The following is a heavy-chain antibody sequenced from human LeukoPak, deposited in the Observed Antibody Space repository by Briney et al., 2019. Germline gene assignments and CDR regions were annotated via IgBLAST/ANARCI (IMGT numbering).Heavy chain of an antibody. Sequence: GGSLRLSCAASGFSFGGYDMNWVRQAPGKGLEWVSYMSRSGSPIYYADSVKGRFTISRDNAKNSLFLQMNSLRAEDTAVYYCARVGWLQFPGLDSWGQGTLVTVSS. CDR3: ARVGWLQFPGLDS. J-gene: IGHJ4*02. CDR2: MSRSGSPI. CDR1: GFSFGGYD. V-gene: IGHV3-48*03. D-gene: IGHD5-24*01.